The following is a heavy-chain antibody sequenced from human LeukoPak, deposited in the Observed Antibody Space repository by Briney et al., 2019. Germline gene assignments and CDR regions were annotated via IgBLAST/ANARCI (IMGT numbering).Heavy chain of an antibody. CDR1: GGTFSSYA. CDR2: IIPIFGTA. J-gene: IGHJ4*02. Sequence: SVTVSCTASGGTFSSYAISWVRQAPGQGLEWKGGIIPIFGTANYAQKFQGRVTITADESTSTAYMELSSLRSEDTAVYYCAMETAVASIRPTDYWGQGTLVTVSS. V-gene: IGHV1-69*01. D-gene: IGHD6-19*01. CDR3: AMETAVASIRPTDY.